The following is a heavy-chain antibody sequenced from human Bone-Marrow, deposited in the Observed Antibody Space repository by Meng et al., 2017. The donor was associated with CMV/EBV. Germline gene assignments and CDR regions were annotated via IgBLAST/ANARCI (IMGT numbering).Heavy chain of an antibody. V-gene: IGHV1-18*01. D-gene: IGHD4-11*01. CDR2: ISAYNGNT. Sequence: ASVKVSCKASGYTFTSYGISWVRQAPGQGLEWMGWISAYNGNTNYAQKLQGRVTMTTDTSTSTAYMELRSLRSDDTAVYYCAGFHDYSKGYGMDVWGQGTTVTVSS. CDR3: AGFHDYSKGYGMDV. J-gene: IGHJ6*02. CDR1: GYTFTSYG.